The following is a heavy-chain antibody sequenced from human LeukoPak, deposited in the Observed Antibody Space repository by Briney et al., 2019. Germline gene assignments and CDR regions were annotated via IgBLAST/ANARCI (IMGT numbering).Heavy chain of an antibody. D-gene: IGHD3-22*01. CDR1: GFTVSSNY. CDR2: INHSGST. J-gene: IGHJ4*02. V-gene: IGHV4-34*01. Sequence: PGGSLRLSCAASGFTVSSNYMSWIRQPPGKGLEWIGEINHSGSTNYNPSLKSRVTISVDTSKNQFSLKLSSVTAADMAVYYCARGQYYYDSSGYFYWGQGTLVTVSS. CDR3: ARGQYYYDSSGYFY.